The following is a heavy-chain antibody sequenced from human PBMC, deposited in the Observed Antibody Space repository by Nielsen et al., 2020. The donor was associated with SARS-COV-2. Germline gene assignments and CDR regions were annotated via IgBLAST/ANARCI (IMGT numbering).Heavy chain of an antibody. D-gene: IGHD5-18*01. CDR1: GFSLSNARMG. J-gene: IGHJ4*02. CDR2: IFSNDEK. CDR3: ARITSKTYTYYFDY. V-gene: IGHV2-26*01. Sequence: SGPTLVQPTATLTLTCTVSGFSLSNARMGVSWIRQPPGKALEWLAHIFSNDEKSYSTSLKSRLTISKDTSKSQVVLTMTNMDPVDTATYYCARITSKTYTYYFDYWGQGTLVTVSS.